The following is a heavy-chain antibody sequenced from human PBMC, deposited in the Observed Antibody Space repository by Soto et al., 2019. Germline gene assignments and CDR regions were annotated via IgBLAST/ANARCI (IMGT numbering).Heavy chain of an antibody. D-gene: IGHD2-15*01. V-gene: IGHV3-49*03. CDR1: GFTFGDYA. CDR2: IRSKAYGGTT. Sequence: GGFLRLSCTASGFTFGDYAMSWFRQAPGKGLEWVGFIRSKAYGGTTEYAASVKGRFTISRDDSKSIAYLQMNSLKTEDTAVYYCTRDSRPSAHQHNYYYYYMDVWGKGTTVTVSS. CDR3: TRDSRPSAHQHNYYYYYMDV. J-gene: IGHJ6*03.